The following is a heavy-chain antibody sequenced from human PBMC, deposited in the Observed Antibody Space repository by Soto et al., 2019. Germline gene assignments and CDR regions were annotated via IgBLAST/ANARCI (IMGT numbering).Heavy chain of an antibody. D-gene: IGHD3-16*02. J-gene: IGHJ5*02. CDR1: GYTFPSYG. CDR3: ASLKLRLGELSFNWFDP. CDR2: ISAYNGNT. Sequence: ASVKVSCKASGYTFPSYGISWVRQAPGQGLEWMGWISAYNGNTNYAQKLQGRVTMTTDTSTSTAYMELRSLRSDDTAVYYCASLKLRLGELSFNWFDPWGQGTLVTVSS. V-gene: IGHV1-18*01.